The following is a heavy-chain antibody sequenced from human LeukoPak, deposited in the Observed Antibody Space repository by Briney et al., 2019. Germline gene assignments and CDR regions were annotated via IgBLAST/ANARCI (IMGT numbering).Heavy chain of an antibody. D-gene: IGHD3-22*01. V-gene: IGHV3-21*01. J-gene: IGHJ4*02. CDR1: GFTFSSYT. Sequence: GGSLRLSCAASGFTFSSYTMNWVRQAPGEGLEWVSSINSSSSYIFSAASVNGRFTFSSDNAKTLLHLQMNIIRDDTTTLYYCARHYYKTLDYWGQGTLVTVSS. CDR3: ARHYYKTLDY. CDR2: INSSSSYI.